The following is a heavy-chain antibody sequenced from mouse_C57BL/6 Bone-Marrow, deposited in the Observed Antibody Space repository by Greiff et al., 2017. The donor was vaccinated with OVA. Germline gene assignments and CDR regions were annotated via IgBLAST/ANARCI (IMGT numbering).Heavy chain of an antibody. CDR2: IDPENGDT. CDR3: TLYGSSPFDY. Sequence: VQLQQSGAELVRPGASVKLSCTASGFNIKDDYMHWVKQRPEQGLEWIGWIDPENGDTEYPSKFQGKATITADTSSNTAYLQLSSLTSEDTAVYYCTLYGSSPFDYWGQGTTLTVSS. D-gene: IGHD1-1*01. V-gene: IGHV14-4*01. J-gene: IGHJ2*01. CDR1: GFNIKDDY.